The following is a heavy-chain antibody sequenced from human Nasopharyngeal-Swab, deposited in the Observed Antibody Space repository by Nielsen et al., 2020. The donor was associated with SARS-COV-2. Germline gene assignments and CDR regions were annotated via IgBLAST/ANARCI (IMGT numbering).Heavy chain of an antibody. V-gene: IGHV5-51*01. D-gene: IGHD2-8*01. CDR3: ARGDSSWAYGYAA. CDR1: GYTFCDYC. J-gene: IGHJ6*04. CDR2: IPPSDSDT. Sequence: GESLKISCTASGYTFCDYCMRWVRHTPGKGLEWLGVIPPSDSDTTYSPSVQVQVILSVDKSSSIAYLQRTRLKVSDTAMYYCARGDSSWAYGYAAWGKRTMVTVTS.